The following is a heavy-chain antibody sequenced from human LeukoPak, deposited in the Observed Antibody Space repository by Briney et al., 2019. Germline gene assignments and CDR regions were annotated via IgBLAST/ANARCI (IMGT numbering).Heavy chain of an antibody. Sequence: SETLSLTCTVSGGSISSYYWSWIRRPPGKGLEWIGYIYTSGSTNYNPSLKSRVTISVDTSKNQFSLKLSSVTAADTAVYYCARTANVQQLVLGWFDPWGQGTLVTVSS. CDR3: ARTANVQQLVLGWFDP. D-gene: IGHD6-13*01. CDR2: IYTSGST. J-gene: IGHJ5*02. CDR1: GGSISSYY. V-gene: IGHV4-4*09.